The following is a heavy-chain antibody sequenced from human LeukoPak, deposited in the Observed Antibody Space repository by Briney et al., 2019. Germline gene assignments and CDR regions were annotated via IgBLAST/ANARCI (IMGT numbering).Heavy chain of an antibody. CDR3: AKLPQGGGDHYYIEV. D-gene: IGHD2-21*02. CDR1: GFTFSTYG. V-gene: IGHV3-23*01. J-gene: IGHJ6*03. Sequence: PRGSLRLSCAASGFTFSTYGMSWVRQAPGKGLEWVSAISGNGYYTYYADSVKGRFTISRDNSKNTLFLQMNSLRAEDTAVYFCAKLPQGGGDHYYIEVWGKGTTVTVSS. CDR2: ISGNGYYT.